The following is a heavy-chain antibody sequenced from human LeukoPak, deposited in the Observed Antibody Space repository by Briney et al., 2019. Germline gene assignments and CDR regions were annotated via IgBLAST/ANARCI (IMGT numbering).Heavy chain of an antibody. CDR2: IIPIFGTA. V-gene: IGHV1-69*01. CDR1: GGTFSSYA. J-gene: IGHJ3*02. CDR3: ARSATVTGGLYAFDI. Sequence: SVKVSCKASGGTFSSYAISWVRQAPGQGLEWMGGIIPIFGTANYAQKFQGRVTITADESTSTTYMELSSLRSEDTAVYYCARSATVTGGLYAFDIWGQGTMVTVSS. D-gene: IGHD4-17*01.